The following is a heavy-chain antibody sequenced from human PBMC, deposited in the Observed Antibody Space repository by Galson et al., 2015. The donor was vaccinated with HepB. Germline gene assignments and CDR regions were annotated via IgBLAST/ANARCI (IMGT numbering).Heavy chain of an antibody. J-gene: IGHJ6*02. Sequence: TLSLTCTVSGGSISSGGYYWSWIRQHPGKGLQWIGHIHYSGSTDYNPTLKSRVTISVDTSKNQFSLKLSSVTAADTAVYYCVRDWSNSDYYYYYGMDVWGQGTTVTVSS. CDR3: VRDWSNSDYYYYYGMDV. CDR1: GGSISSGGYY. D-gene: IGHD3-3*01. V-gene: IGHV4-31*03. CDR2: IHYSGST.